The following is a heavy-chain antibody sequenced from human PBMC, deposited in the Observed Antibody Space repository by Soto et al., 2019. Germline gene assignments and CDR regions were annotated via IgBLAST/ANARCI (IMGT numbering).Heavy chain of an antibody. Sequence: QVQLVESGGGVVQPGRSLRLSCVASGFPLRTYALHWVRQAPGKGLEWMTVISYGGGNKYYADSVKGRFTISRDNSKNTVYLQMNNLRPDDTAVYFCARAEPATFGAFTASSYYGLDVWGQGSAVTVAS. J-gene: IGHJ6*02. D-gene: IGHD3-3*01. CDR2: ISYGGGNK. CDR3: ARAEPATFGAFTASSYYGLDV. CDR1: GFPLRTYA. V-gene: IGHV3-30-3*01.